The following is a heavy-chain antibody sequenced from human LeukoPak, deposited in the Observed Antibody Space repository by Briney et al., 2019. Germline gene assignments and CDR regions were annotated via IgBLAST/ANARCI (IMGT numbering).Heavy chain of an antibody. CDR1: GFTFSSYA. CDR3: ARDFWSGYYVYYGMDV. CDR2: ISYDGSNK. D-gene: IGHD3-3*01. Sequence: GGSLRLSCAASGFTFSSYAMHWVRQAPGKGPEWVAVISYDGSNKYYADSVKGRFTISRDNSKNTLYLQMNSLRSDDTAVYYCARDFWSGYYVYYGMDVWGQGTTVTVSS. V-gene: IGHV3-30-3*01. J-gene: IGHJ6*02.